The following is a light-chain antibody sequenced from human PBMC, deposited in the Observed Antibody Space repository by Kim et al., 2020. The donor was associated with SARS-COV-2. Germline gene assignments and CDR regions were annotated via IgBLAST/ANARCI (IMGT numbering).Light chain of an antibody. CDR3: QQRSNWPLT. Sequence: SRGQRGTLYCRASQSDSNNLAWYQQKRGQAPRLSIYDASNRTTGIPARFSSSGSGTDFTLTISSLEPEEFAFYYCQQRSNWPLTFGGGTKVDIK. V-gene: IGKV3-11*01. CDR1: QSDSNN. J-gene: IGKJ4*01. CDR2: DAS.